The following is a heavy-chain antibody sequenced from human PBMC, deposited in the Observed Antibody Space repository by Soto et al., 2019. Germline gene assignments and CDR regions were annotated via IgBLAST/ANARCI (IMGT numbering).Heavy chain of an antibody. Sequence: GESLKISCKASGYKFTTYWIGWVRQMPGKGLEWMGIVYPGDSETRYSPSFQGHVTVSADTSLSTAYLHWNSLWASDTAMYYCARHAAAGGYNCDAWDLWGQGTMVTVSS. V-gene: IGHV5-51*01. J-gene: IGHJ3*01. CDR2: VYPGDSET. CDR3: ARHAAAGGYNCDAWDL. CDR1: GYKFTTYW. D-gene: IGHD6-13*01.